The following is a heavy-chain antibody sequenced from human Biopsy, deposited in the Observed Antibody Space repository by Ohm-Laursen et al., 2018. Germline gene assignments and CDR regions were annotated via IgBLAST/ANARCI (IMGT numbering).Heavy chain of an antibody. J-gene: IGHJ4*02. CDR2: ISNSGNT. CDR1: GGSINSSY. Sequence: PSETLSLTCTVSGGSINSSYWSWIRQAPGKGLEWIGFISNSGNTNYNPSLKSRVTISADTSKNQFSLKLGSVTVADTAVFYCARRGSGGRSFDYWGQGSLVTVSS. V-gene: IGHV4-59*08. CDR3: ARRGSGGRSFDY. D-gene: IGHD2-15*01.